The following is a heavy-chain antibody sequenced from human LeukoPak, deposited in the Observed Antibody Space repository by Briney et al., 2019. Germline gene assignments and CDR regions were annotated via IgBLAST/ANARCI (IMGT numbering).Heavy chain of an antibody. Sequence: ASVGVSCKASGYTLRSHGISWVRQAPGQGLEWMGCISGNKGDTMYAQKVQGRVTMTTDTSTNTAYMDLRSLRGDDTAVYYCARGSYGEVAFDIWGQGTMVTVYS. V-gene: IGHV1-18*01. CDR1: GYTLRSHG. J-gene: IGHJ3*02. D-gene: IGHD4-17*01. CDR2: ISGNKGDT. CDR3: ARGSYGEVAFDI.